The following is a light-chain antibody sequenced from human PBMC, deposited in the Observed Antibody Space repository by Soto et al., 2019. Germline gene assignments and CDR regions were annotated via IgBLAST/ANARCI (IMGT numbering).Light chain of an antibody. CDR1: SSDFGDHKS. CDR2: EVN. Sequence: QSVLTQVASVSGSPGQSITISCTGASSDFGDHKSVSWYQHHPGKAPKLIIYEVNYRPSGVSSRFSGSRSGNTASLTIYGLKAQDEDTYYCSSYTDTSILFGGPPQLTV. J-gene: IGLJ2*01. V-gene: IGLV2-14*01. CDR3: SSYTDTSIL.